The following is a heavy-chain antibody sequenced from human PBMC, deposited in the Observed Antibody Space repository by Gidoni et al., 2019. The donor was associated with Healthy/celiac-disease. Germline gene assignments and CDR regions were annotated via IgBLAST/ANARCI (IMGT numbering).Heavy chain of an antibody. CDR2: IWYDGSNK. CDR3: ARERVGATGWDAFDI. Sequence: QVQLVESGGGVVQPGRSLRLSCAASGFTFSSYGMHWVRQAPGKGLEWVAVIWYDGSNKYYADSVKGRFTISRDNSKNTLYLQMNSLRAEDTAVYYCARERVGATGWDAFDIWGQGTMVTVSS. D-gene: IGHD1-26*01. V-gene: IGHV3-33*01. J-gene: IGHJ3*02. CDR1: GFTFSSYG.